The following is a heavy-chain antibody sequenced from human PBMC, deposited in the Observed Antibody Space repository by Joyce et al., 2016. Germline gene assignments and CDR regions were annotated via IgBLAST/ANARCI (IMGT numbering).Heavy chain of an antibody. D-gene: IGHD2-8*01. CDR1: GFTFSSYS. J-gene: IGHJ4*02. CDR2: ISSSSYYI. V-gene: IGHV3-21*01. CDR3: ARSSYTNGIFDY. Sequence: EVQLVESGGGLVKPGGSLRLSCAASGFTFSSYSMSWVRQAPGKGLEWVSSISSSSYYIKYTDSVKGRFTISRDNAKNSLYLQMNSLRVEDTAVYYCARSSYTNGIFDYWGQGTLVTVSS.